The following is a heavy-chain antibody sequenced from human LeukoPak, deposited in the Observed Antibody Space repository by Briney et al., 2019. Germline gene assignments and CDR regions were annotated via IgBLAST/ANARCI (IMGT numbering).Heavy chain of an antibody. CDR3: ARDYSGSYYSLDY. Sequence: PSETQSLTCTVSGGSVSSGSYYWSWIRQPPGKGLEWIGYIYYSGSTNYNPSLKSRVTISVDTSKNQFSLKLSSVTAADTAVYHCARDYSGSYYSLDYWGQGTLVTVSS. V-gene: IGHV4-61*01. J-gene: IGHJ4*02. D-gene: IGHD1-26*01. CDR2: IYYSGST. CDR1: GGSVSSGSYY.